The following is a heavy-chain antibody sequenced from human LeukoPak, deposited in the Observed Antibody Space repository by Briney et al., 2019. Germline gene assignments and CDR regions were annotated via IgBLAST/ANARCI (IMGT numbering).Heavy chain of an antibody. Sequence: SETLSLTCAVYGGSFSGYYWSWISQHPGKGLEWLGVINHSGSTNYNPSLKSRVRISVDTSRNQFSLKLSSVTAADTAVYYCATNPGGYCSSTRCYGEAPWGQGTLVTVSS. CDR1: GGSFSGYY. CDR3: ATNPGGYCSSTRCYGEAP. V-gene: IGHV4-34*01. D-gene: IGHD2-2*01. J-gene: IGHJ5*02. CDR2: INHSGST.